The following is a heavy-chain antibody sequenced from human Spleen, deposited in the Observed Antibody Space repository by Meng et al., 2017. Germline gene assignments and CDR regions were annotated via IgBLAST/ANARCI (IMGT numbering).Heavy chain of an antibody. Sequence: QVQLVQSGAEVRKPGSSVKVSCRASGDTFNTYTISWVRQAPGQGLEWMGWFVNYVDTYPAPKFQGRVTMTTDIHTNTAFMELRSLTSDDTAVYYCASGTPGRSYCDYWGQGTLVTVSS. CDR2: FVNYVDT. J-gene: IGHJ4*02. D-gene: IGHD2-15*01. CDR3: ASGTPGRSYCDY. CDR1: GDTFNTYT. V-gene: IGHV1-18*01.